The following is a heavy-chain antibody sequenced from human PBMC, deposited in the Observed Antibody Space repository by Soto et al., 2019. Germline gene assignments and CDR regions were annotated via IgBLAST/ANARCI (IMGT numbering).Heavy chain of an antibody. V-gene: IGHV1-2*02. Sequence: GASVKVSCKASGYTFTGYYMHWVRQAPGQGLEWMGWINPNSGGTNYAQKFQGRVTMTRDTSISTAYMELSRLRSDDMAVYYCARASQLWLTGGYYYYGMDVWGQGTTVTVSS. D-gene: IGHD5-18*01. CDR2: INPNSGGT. CDR3: ARASQLWLTGGYYYYGMDV. CDR1: GYTFTGYY. J-gene: IGHJ6*02.